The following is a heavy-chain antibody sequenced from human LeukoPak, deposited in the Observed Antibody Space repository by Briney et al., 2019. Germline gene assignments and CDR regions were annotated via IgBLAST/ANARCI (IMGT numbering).Heavy chain of an antibody. J-gene: IGHJ3*02. CDR1: GGSISSSDYY. CDR3: ARYGLLGLSEINGFDI. Sequence: SETLSLTCTVSGGSISSSDYYWGWIRQPPGKGLEWIGSIYYSGSTYYNPSLKSRVTISVDTSKNQFSLNLSSVTAADTAVYYCARYGLLGLSEINGFDIWGQGTMVTVS. CDR2: IYYSGST. D-gene: IGHD2-2*01. V-gene: IGHV4-39*07.